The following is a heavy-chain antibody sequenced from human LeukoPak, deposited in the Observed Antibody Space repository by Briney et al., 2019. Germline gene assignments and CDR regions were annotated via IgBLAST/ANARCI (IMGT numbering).Heavy chain of an antibody. CDR2: IKQDGSEK. D-gene: IGHD1-26*01. V-gene: IGHV3-7*01. CDR3: ARGRQNSGSYSDAFDA. Sequence: PGGSLRLSCAASGFTFSSYWMSWVRQAPGRGLEWVANIKQDGSEKYYVDSVKGRFAISRDNAKNSLYLQMNNLRAEDTAVYYCARGRQNSGSYSDAFDAWGQGTMVTVSS. J-gene: IGHJ3*01. CDR1: GFTFSSYW.